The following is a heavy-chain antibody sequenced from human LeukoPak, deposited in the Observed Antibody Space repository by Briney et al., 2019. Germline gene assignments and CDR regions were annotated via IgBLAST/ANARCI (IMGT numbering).Heavy chain of an antibody. V-gene: IGHV4-4*07. CDR2: IHTSGNT. Sequence: TPSETLSLTCTVSGGSISSYYWSWIRQPAGKGLEWIGRIHTSGNTNYNPSLKSRVTMSADTSKNQFSLKLSSVTAADTAVYYCARGNYVYCGGDCSRGAFDIWGQGTMVTVSS. J-gene: IGHJ3*02. CDR1: GGSISSYY. CDR3: ARGNYVYCGGDCSRGAFDI. D-gene: IGHD2-21*02.